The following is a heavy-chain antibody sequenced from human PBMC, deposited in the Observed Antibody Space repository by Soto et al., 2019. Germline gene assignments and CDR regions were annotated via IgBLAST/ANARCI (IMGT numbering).Heavy chain of an antibody. Sequence: VASVKVSCKASGYTFTRDYMHWVRQAPGQGLEWMGVIHPSGGTTTYAQKFQGRVTMTRDTSTNTAHMELSSLRSDDTAVYYCAREGGYSPREFDFWGQGTQVTVSS. J-gene: IGHJ4*02. V-gene: IGHV1-46*01. CDR1: GYTFTRDY. D-gene: IGHD5-18*01. CDR3: AREGGYSPREFDF. CDR2: IHPSGGTT.